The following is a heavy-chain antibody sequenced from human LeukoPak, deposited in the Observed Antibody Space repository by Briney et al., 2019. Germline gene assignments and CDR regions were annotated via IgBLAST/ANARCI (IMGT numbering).Heavy chain of an antibody. CDR3: ARYFDWLLWSWFDP. CDR1: GGSISSYY. V-gene: IGHV4-4*07. J-gene: IGHJ5*02. CDR2: IYTSGST. D-gene: IGHD3-9*01. Sequence: SETLSLTCTVSGGSISSYYWSWIRQPAGKGLEWIGRIYTSGSTNYNPSLKSRVTMSVDTPKNQFSLKLSSVTAADTAVYYCARYFDWLLWSWFDPWGQGTLVTVSS.